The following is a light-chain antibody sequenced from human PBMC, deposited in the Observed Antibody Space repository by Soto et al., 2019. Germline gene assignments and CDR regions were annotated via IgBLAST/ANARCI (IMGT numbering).Light chain of an antibody. Sequence: QSVLTQPASVSGSPGQSITISCTGTSSDVGGYNYVSWYQQHPGKAPKLMIYDVSNRPSGVSNRFSGSKSGNTASLTISGLQAEDEADYYCSSYTSSRTSVVFGGGTKLTVL. CDR3: SSYTSSRTSVV. CDR2: DVS. V-gene: IGLV2-14*01. CDR1: SSDVGGYNY. J-gene: IGLJ2*01.